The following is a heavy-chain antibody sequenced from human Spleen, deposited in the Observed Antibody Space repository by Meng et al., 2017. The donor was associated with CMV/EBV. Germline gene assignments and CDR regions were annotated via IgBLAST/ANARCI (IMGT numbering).Heavy chain of an antibody. CDR2: ISGSGRSP. CDR3: AKSPAGLQWLVRALSFDS. D-gene: IGHD6-19*01. J-gene: IGHJ4*02. Sequence: GESLKISCAASGFTFSNYAMSWVRQAPGKGLEWVSGISGSGRSPYSADSVKGRFTISRDNSKNTLYLQMSSLGAEDTAVYYCAKSPAGLQWLVRALSFDSWGQGTLVTVSS. CDR1: GFTFSNYA. V-gene: IGHV3-23*01.